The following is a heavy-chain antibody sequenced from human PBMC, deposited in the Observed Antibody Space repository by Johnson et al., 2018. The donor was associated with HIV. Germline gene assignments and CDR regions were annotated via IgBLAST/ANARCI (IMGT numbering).Heavy chain of an antibody. CDR2: INQYGSEE. V-gene: IGHV3-7*05. CDR1: GFAFGSYW. Sequence: MHLVESGGGLVQPGGSLRLSCAASGFAFGSYWMHWVRQAPGKGLQWVANINQYGSEEYYVDSVKGRFTISRDNAKNSMYLQMNTLKAEDTAFYYCAKDPKGSGWVWAFDIWGQGTMVTVSS. J-gene: IGHJ3*02. D-gene: IGHD6-19*01. CDR3: AKDPKGSGWVWAFDI.